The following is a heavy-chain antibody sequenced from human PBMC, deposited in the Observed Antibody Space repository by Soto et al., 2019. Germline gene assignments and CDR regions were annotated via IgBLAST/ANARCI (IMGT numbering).Heavy chain of an antibody. V-gene: IGHV1-2*02. J-gene: IGHJ6*02. CDR2: INPNSGGT. D-gene: IGHD5-12*01. CDR3: ARKGNVATTYYYYGMDV. Sequence: QVQLVQSGAEVKKPGASVKVSCKASGYTFTGYYMHWVRQAPGQGLEWMGWINPNSGGTNYAQKFQGRVTMTRDTSISTAYMELIRLRSDDTAVYYCARKGNVATTYYYYGMDVWGQGTTVTVSS. CDR1: GYTFTGYY.